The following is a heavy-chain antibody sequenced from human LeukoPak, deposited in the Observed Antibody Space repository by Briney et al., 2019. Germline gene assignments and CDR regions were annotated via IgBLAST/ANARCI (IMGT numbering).Heavy chain of an antibody. CDR2: IWYDGSNK. Sequence: GGSLRLSCAASGFTFSSYGMHWVRQAPGKGLEWVAVIWYDGSNKYYADSVKGRFTISRDNSKNTLYLQMNSLRAEDTAVYYCARGMYYYDSSGPIGDWGQGTLVTVSS. CDR3: ARGMYYYDSSGPIGD. D-gene: IGHD3-22*01. CDR1: GFTFSSYG. J-gene: IGHJ4*02. V-gene: IGHV3-33*01.